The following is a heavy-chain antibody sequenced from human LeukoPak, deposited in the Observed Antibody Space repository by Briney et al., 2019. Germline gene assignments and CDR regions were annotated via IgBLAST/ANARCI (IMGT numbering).Heavy chain of an antibody. V-gene: IGHV3-74*01. J-gene: IGHJ3*02. D-gene: IGHD1-26*01. CDR3: ARGGSPPEALGDTFDI. Sequence: GGSLRLSCVASGFTFSSHWMHWVRRAPGKGLVWVSRVSSDGSSTRYADSVQGRFTISRDNAKNTLYLQLNSLRAGDTAVYYCARGGSPPEALGDTFDIWGQGTMVTV. CDR1: GFTFSSHW. CDR2: VSSDGSST.